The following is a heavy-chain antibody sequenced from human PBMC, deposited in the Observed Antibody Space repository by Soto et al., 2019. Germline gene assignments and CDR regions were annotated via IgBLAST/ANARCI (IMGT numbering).Heavy chain of an antibody. CDR3: ARELGYCSSTSCYKGYYGMDV. CDR1: GFTFSSYG. V-gene: IGHV3-33*01. CDR2: IWYDGSNK. Sequence: QLQLVESGGGVVQPGRSLRLSCAASGFTFSSYGMHWVRQAPGKGLEWVAVIWYDGSNKYYADSVKGRFIISRDNSKNTLYLHMNSLRAEDTAVYYCARELGYCSSTSCYKGYYGMDVWGPGTTVTVS. D-gene: IGHD2-2*02. J-gene: IGHJ6*02.